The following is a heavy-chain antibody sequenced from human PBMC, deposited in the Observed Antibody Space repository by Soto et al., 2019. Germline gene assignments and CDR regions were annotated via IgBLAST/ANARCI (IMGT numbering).Heavy chain of an antibody. V-gene: IGHV3-23*01. Sequence: GGSLRLSCAASGFTFSSYAVSWVRQAPGKGPEWISSISGSGSTIYYADSVKGRFTISRDNSKNTLYLQMSSLRAEDTAVYFCARDTSSSYNYYYGMDVWGQGTTVTVSS. J-gene: IGHJ6*02. CDR3: ARDTSSSYNYYYGMDV. D-gene: IGHD2-2*01. CDR1: GFTFSSYA. CDR2: ISGSGSTI.